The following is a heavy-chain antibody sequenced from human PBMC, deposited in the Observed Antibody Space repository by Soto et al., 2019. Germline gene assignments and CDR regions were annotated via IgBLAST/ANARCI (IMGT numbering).Heavy chain of an antibody. D-gene: IGHD2-8*01. CDR2: MNPNGGTT. J-gene: IGHJ4*01. CDR3: VRYGVAAAY. V-gene: IGHV1-8*02. Sequence: ASVKVSCTASRYTFTTHNINWVRQATGQGLEWMGWMNPNGGTTGYAQKFQDRITLTRDTPKTTAYMELSSLTSDDTAVYFCVRYGVAAAYWGQGTQVTVSS. CDR1: RYTFTTHN.